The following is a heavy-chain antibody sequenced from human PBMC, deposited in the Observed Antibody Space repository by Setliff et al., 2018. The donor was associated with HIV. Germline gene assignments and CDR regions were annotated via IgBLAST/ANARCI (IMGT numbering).Heavy chain of an antibody. CDR3: ARGSLLRRTVSNLFETVDYWDYYLDV. D-gene: IGHD4-17*01. V-gene: IGHV1-69*13. CDR1: GGTFKNDV. J-gene: IGHJ6*03. Sequence: ASVKVSCKASGGTFKNDVISWVRQAPGQGLEWMGGITPVFGTADYAQKFQGRVTIIADESTSTAYMEISNLRSEDTAVYYCARGSLLRRTVSNLFETVDYWDYYLDVWGKGTTVTVSS. CDR2: ITPVFGTA.